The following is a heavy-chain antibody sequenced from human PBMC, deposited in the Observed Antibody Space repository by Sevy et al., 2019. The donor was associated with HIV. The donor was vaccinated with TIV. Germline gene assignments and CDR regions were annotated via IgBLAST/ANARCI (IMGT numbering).Heavy chain of an antibody. CDR3: ARVPDSYCSGGSCYPREDAFHI. V-gene: IGHV4-61*01. CDR1: GGSVSSGSYY. Sequence: SETLSLTCTVSGGSVSSGSYYWSWIRQPPGKGLEWIGYIYYSGSTNYNPSLKSRVTISVDTSKNQFSLKLSSVTAADTAVYYCARVPDSYCSGGSCYPREDAFHIWGQGTMVTVSS. D-gene: IGHD2-15*01. J-gene: IGHJ3*02. CDR2: IYYSGST.